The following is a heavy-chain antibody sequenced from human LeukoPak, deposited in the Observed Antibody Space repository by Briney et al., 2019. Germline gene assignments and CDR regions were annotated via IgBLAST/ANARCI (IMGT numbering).Heavy chain of an antibody. V-gene: IGHV1-69*13. J-gene: IGHJ6*03. D-gene: IGHD3-3*01. CDR3: ARGARRFLEWLLGDQYYYMDV. CDR1: GGTFSSYA. CDR2: IIPIFGTA. Sequence: SVKVSCKASGGTFSSYAISWVRQAPGQGLEWMGGIIPIFGTANYAQKFQGRVTITADESTSTAYMELSSLRSEDTAVYYCARGARRFLEWLLGDQYYYMDVWGKGTTVTVSS.